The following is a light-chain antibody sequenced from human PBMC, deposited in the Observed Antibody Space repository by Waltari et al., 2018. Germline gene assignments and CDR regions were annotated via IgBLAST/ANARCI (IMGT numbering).Light chain of an antibody. CDR1: SGHSPHT. CDR3: QTWGTGTVV. V-gene: IGLV4-69*01. Sequence: QLVLTPSPSASASLGASVKLTCTLSSGHSPHTLAWHQQQPEKGPRYLMRVNSDGTHSKGDGIPDRFSGSTSGGERHLTISSLQSEDEADYYCQTWGTGTVVFGGGTKLTVL. J-gene: IGLJ2*01. CDR2: VNSDGTH.